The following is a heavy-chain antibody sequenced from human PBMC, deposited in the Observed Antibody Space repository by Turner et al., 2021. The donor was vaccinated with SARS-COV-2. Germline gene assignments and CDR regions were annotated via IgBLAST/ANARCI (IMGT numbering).Heavy chain of an antibody. CDR3: AREGTYAVVIKEDAFDI. CDR2: ISTDNGNT. CDR1: GYTFTSYS. Sequence: QVQLVQSGAEVKKPGASVKVSCKASGYTFTSYSNSWVRQPPGQWLEWLGWISTDNGNTNYAQKLQGRVTMTTDAATSKDYMELRSLRSDDTDVYYCAREGTYAVVIKEDAFDIWGQGTMVTVSS. J-gene: IGHJ3*02. V-gene: IGHV1-18*04. D-gene: IGHD2-15*01.